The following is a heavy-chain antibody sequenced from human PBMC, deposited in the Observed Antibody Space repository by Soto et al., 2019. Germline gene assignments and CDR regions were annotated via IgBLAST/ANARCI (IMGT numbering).Heavy chain of an antibody. CDR1: GDSISSYY. D-gene: IGHD6-6*01. J-gene: IGHJ4*02. CDR2: LYYGRSA. V-gene: IGHV4-59*01. CDR3: VRSSIEPRSFMYPFDY. Sequence: SETLSLTCAVSGDSISSYYCMWIRQPPGKGLESIGYLYYGRSANYNPSLKSRVTLSVDTSTNQCSLTLSSMTAADTAVYFCVRSSIEPRSFMYPFDYWGLGTLVTVSS.